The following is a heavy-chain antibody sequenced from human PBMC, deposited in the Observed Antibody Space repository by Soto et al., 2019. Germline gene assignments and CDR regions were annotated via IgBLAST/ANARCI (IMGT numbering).Heavy chain of an antibody. CDR2: ISWNSGSI. Sequence: EVQLVESGGGLVQPGRSLRLSCAASGFTFDDYAMHWVRQAPGKGLEWVSGISWNSGSIGYADSVKGRFTISRNNAKNTLYLQMNRLRAEDTALYDCAIDSSGPAGGQWGQGTLVTVSS. CDR3: AIDSSGPAGGQ. V-gene: IGHV3-9*01. J-gene: IGHJ4*02. D-gene: IGHD2-8*02. CDR1: GFTFDDYA.